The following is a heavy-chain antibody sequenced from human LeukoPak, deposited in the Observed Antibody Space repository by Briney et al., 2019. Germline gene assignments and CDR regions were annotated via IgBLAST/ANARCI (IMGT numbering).Heavy chain of an antibody. J-gene: IGHJ6*03. CDR2: ISSSGSTI. V-gene: IGHV3-48*03. CDR3: ARDPFPKDYGDYGCYYYYMDV. D-gene: IGHD4-17*01. Sequence: PGGSLRLSCAASGFTFSSYEMNWVRQAPGKGLEWVSYISSSGSTIYYADSVKGRFTISRDNAKNSLYLQMNSLRAEDTAVYYCARDPFPKDYGDYGCYYYYMDVWGKGTTVTVSS. CDR1: GFTFSSYE.